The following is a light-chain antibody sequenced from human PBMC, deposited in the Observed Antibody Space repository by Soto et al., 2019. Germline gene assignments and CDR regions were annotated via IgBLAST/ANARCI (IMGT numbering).Light chain of an antibody. CDR1: SSDVGGYNY. Sequence: QSALTQPASVSGSPGQSITISCTGTSSDVGGYNYVSWYQQHPGKAPKLMIYDVSNRPSGVFNRFSGSKSGNTASLTISGLQTEDEADCYCSSYTSSRTLWVFGGGTKVTVL. CDR2: DVS. CDR3: SSYTSSRTLWV. J-gene: IGLJ3*02. V-gene: IGLV2-14*01.